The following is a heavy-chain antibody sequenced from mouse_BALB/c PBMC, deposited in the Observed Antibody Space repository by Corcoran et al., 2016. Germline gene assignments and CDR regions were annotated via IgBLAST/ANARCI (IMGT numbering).Heavy chain of an antibody. Sequence: EFQLQQSGAELVKPGASVKLSCTASGFNIKDTYMHWVKQRPEQGLEWIGRIDPANGNTKYDPKFQGKATITADTSSNTAYLQLSSLTSEDTAVYYCATWDWYFDVWGAGTTVTVSS. CDR2: IDPANGNT. CDR3: ATWDWYFDV. CDR1: GFNIKDTY. D-gene: IGHD4-1*01. J-gene: IGHJ1*01. V-gene: IGHV14-3*02.